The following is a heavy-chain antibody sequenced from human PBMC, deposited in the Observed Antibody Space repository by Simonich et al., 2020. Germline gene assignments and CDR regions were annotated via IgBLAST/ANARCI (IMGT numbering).Heavy chain of an antibody. CDR1: GYTFTGYY. Sequence: QVQLVQSGAEVKKPGASVKVSCKASGYTFTGYYMHWVRQAPGQGLWGMGWINPNSGGTNYAQKFQGRVTMTRDTSISTAYMELSRLRSDDTAVYYCARDPVVPAAIRNAFDIWGQGTMVTVSS. V-gene: IGHV1-2*02. CDR3: ARDPVVPAAIRNAFDI. D-gene: IGHD2-2*01. J-gene: IGHJ3*02. CDR2: INPNSGGT.